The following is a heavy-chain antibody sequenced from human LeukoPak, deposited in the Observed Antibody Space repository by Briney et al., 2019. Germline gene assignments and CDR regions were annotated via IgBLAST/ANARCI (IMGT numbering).Heavy chain of an antibody. Sequence: SQTLSLTCAISGDSVSSNSAAWNWIRQSPSRGLEWLGRTYYRSKWYNDYAVSVKSRITINPDTSKNQFSLQLNSVTPEDTAVYYCARDPHAAQLPSYYHYMDVWGKGTTVTVSS. D-gene: IGHD5-18*01. CDR1: GDSVSSNSAA. V-gene: IGHV6-1*01. CDR2: TYYRSKWYN. J-gene: IGHJ6*03. CDR3: ARDPHAAQLPSYYHYMDV.